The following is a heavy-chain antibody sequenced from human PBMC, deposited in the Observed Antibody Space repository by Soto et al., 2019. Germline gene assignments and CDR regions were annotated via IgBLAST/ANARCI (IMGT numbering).Heavy chain of an antibody. Sequence: GGSLRLSCAASGFTLTTYAMTWVRQAPGRGLKWVSLISAGIGTTYYADSVKGRFTISRDIPNNTLFLQMDSLRAEDTAVYYCAKRNTVAGYFIDVWGQGTMVTVSS. V-gene: IGHV3-23*01. D-gene: IGHD6-19*01. CDR3: AKRNTVAGYFIDV. CDR1: GFTLTTYA. J-gene: IGHJ3*01. CDR2: ISAGIGTT.